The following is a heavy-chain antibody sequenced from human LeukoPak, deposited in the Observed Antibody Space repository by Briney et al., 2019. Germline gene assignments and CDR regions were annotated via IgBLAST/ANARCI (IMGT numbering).Heavy chain of an antibody. J-gene: IGHJ3*02. CDR3: ARVPLLDSSSWYGAFDI. Sequence: PSETLSLTCSVSGGSTSGSSSFWGWIRQPPGKGLEWMGSIHSSGSTHYNPSLESRVTISLDTSKNQFSLRLKSVTAADTAVYYCARVPLLDSSSWYGAFDIWGQGTMVTVSS. CDR1: GGSTSGSSSF. V-gene: IGHV4-39*07. D-gene: IGHD6-13*01. CDR2: IHSSGST.